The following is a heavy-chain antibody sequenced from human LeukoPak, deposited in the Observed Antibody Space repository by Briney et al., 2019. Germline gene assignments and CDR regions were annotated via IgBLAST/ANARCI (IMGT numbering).Heavy chain of an antibody. Sequence: SQTLSLTCTVSGGSISSGDYYWSWIRQPPGKGLEWIGYIYYSESTYYNPSLKSRVTISVDTSKNQFSLKLSSVTAADTAVYYCARYDYDFWSGPVVDWGQGTLVTVSS. V-gene: IGHV4-30-4*01. J-gene: IGHJ4*02. CDR3: ARYDYDFWSGPVVD. CDR2: IYYSEST. D-gene: IGHD3-3*01. CDR1: GGSISSGDYY.